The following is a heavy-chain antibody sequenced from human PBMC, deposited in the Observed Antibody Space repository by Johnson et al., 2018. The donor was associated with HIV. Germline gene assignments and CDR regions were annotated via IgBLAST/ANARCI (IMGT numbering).Heavy chain of an antibody. CDR1: GFTFSSYA. Sequence: VQLVESGGGLVQPGGSLRLSCAASGFTFSSYAMSWVRQAPGKGLEWVSAISGSGGSTYYADSVKGRFTISRDNSKNTLYLQMNSLRAEDTAVYYCARAYYDSTGYYPHAFHVWGQGTMVTVSS. J-gene: IGHJ3*01. CDR2: ISGSGGST. V-gene: IGHV3-23*04. D-gene: IGHD3-22*01. CDR3: ARAYYDSTGYYPHAFHV.